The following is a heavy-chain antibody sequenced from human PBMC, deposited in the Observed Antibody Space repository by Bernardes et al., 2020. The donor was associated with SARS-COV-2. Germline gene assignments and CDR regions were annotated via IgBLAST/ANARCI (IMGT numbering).Heavy chain of an antibody. Sequence: GGSLRLSCAASGFTFSDYYMSWIRQAPGKGLEWVSYISSSSSYTNYADSVKGRFTISRDNAKNSLYLQMNSLRAEDTAVYYCARDRYCSGGSCYRTSLYYFDYWGQGTLVTVSS. J-gene: IGHJ4*02. CDR1: GFTFSDYY. D-gene: IGHD2-15*01. V-gene: IGHV3-11*06. CDR2: ISSSSSYT. CDR3: ARDRYCSGGSCYRTSLYYFDY.